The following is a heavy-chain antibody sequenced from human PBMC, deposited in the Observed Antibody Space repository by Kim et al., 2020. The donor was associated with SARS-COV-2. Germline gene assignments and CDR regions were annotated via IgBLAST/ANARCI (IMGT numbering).Heavy chain of an antibody. CDR1: GFTFSSYA. CDR3: AKRGSGWSRSRTQKRYYYYGMDV. CDR2: ISGSGGST. D-gene: IGHD6-19*01. J-gene: IGHJ6*02. Sequence: GGSLRLSCAASGFTFSSYAMSWVRQAPGKGLEWVSAISGSGGSTYYADSVKGRFTISRDNSKNTLYLQKNSLRAEDTAVYYCAKRGSGWSRSRTQKRYYYYGMDVWGQGTTVTVSS. V-gene: IGHV3-23*01.